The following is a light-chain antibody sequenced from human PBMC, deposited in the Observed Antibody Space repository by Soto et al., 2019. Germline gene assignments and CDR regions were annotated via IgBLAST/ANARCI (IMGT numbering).Light chain of an antibody. Sequence: EILLTQSPATLAVSPGDVATLSCRASQSVRDNLAWYQQKPGQAPRLLIYRASTRATGVPARFSGSGSGTEFTLNISSLQYEDVSVYFCQHYNFWPHTFGQGTKLEI. CDR3: QHYNFWPHT. V-gene: IGKV3-15*01. CDR2: RAS. CDR1: QSVRDN. J-gene: IGKJ2*01.